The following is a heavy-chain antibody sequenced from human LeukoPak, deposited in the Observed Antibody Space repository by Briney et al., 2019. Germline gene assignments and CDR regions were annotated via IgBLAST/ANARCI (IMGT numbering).Heavy chain of an antibody. CDR3: ARAGGEYYYDSSGYLDY. Sequence: EASVKVSCTASGGTFSSYAISWVRQAPGQGLEWMGGIIPIFGTANYAQKFQGRVTITADESTSTAYMELSSLRSEDTAVYYCARAGGEYYYDSSGYLDYWGQGTLVTVSS. CDR2: IIPIFGTA. V-gene: IGHV1-69*13. J-gene: IGHJ4*02. CDR1: GGTFSSYA. D-gene: IGHD3-22*01.